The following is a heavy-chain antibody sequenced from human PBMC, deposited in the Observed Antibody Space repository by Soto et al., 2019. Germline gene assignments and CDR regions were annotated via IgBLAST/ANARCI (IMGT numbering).Heavy chain of an antibody. CDR3: ATHGSDNSAYDY. V-gene: IGHV1-18*04. Sequence: QVQLVQSGSEVKKSGASVKVSCKASGYIINSNGISWVRQAPGQGLEWMGWISVYNGHINLAQRVQDRVTMTTDTSTSTTYMELRSLRSDDTAVYYCATHGSDNSAYDYWGQGTQVTVSS. D-gene: IGHD3-22*01. CDR1: GYIINSNG. CDR2: ISVYNGHI. J-gene: IGHJ4*02.